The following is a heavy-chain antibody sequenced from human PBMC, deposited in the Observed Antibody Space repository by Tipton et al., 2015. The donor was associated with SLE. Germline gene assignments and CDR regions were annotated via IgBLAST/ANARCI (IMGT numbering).Heavy chain of an antibody. CDR3: ARDPRLNWDYGTYFDY. CDR2: IYYSGST. J-gene: IGHJ4*02. V-gene: IGHV4-59*01. Sequence: TLSLTCTVSGVSISNYYWSWIRQPPGKGLEWVGYIYYSGSTNYNPSLKSRVTISLDTSKNQFSLNLSSVTAADTAVYYCARDPRLNWDYGTYFDYWGQGTLVTVSS. CDR1: GVSISNYY. D-gene: IGHD7-27*01.